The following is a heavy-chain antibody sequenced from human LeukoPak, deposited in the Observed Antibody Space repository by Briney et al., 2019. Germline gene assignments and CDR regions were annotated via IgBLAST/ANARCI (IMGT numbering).Heavy chain of an antibody. J-gene: IGHJ3*02. V-gene: IGHV4-59*01. CDR2: IYYSGTT. CDR3: ATGSNAFDI. Sequence: SETLSLTCSVSGGSISSYYWSWIRQPPGKGLEWIGYIYYSGTTNYNPSLKSRVTISVDTSKNQFSLKLSSVTAADTAVFYCATGSNAFDIWGQGTMVTVPS. CDR1: GGSISSYY.